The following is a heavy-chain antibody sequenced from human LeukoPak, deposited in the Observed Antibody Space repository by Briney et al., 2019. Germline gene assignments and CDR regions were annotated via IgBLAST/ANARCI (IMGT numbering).Heavy chain of an antibody. J-gene: IGHJ4*02. CDR2: ISSSGSTI. Sequence: GGSLRLSCAAPGFTFSSYEMNWVRQAPGKGLEWVSYISSSGSTIYYADSVKGRFTISRDNAKNSLYLQMNSLRAEDTAVYYCARDPVLGYFDYWGQGTLVTVSS. CDR3: ARDPVLGYFDY. V-gene: IGHV3-48*03. CDR1: GFTFSSYE.